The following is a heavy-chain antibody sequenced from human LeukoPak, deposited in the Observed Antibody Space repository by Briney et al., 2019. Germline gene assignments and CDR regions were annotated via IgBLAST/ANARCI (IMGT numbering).Heavy chain of an antibody. CDR2: IYHSGST. J-gene: IGHJ4*02. Sequence: SETLSLTCAVSGGSISSGGYSWSWIRQPPGKGLEWIGYIYHSGSTYYNPSLKSRVTISVDRSKNQFSLKLSSVTAADTAVYYCARGHDFWSGYYSFDYWGQGTLVTVSS. CDR1: GGSISSGGYS. CDR3: ARGHDFWSGYYSFDY. D-gene: IGHD3-3*01. V-gene: IGHV4-30-2*01.